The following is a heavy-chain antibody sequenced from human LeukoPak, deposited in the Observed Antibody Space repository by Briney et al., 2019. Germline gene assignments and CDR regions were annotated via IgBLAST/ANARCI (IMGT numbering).Heavy chain of an antibody. CDR2: ISSSSSTI. Sequence: GGSLRLSCAASGFTFSSYSMNWVRQAPGKGLEWVSYISSSSSTIYYADSVKGRFTISRDNAKNSLYLQMNSLRAEDTAVYYCARGLGFDQGYYYDSSGCYSMADYWGQGTLVTVSS. J-gene: IGHJ4*02. CDR3: ARGLGFDQGYYYDSSGCYSMADY. V-gene: IGHV3-48*01. CDR1: GFTFSSYS. D-gene: IGHD3-22*01.